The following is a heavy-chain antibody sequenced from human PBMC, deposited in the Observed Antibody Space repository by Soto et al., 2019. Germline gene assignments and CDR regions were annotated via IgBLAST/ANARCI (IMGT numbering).Heavy chain of an antibody. D-gene: IGHD4-17*01. CDR1: GGSISSYY. CDR2: IYYSGST. J-gene: IGHJ6*03. Sequence: QVQLQESGPGLVKPSETLSLTCTVSGGSISSYYWSWIRQPPGKGLEWIGYIYYSGSTNYNPSLKSRVTISVDTSKNQFSLKLSSVTATDTAVYYCARLPVTTNYYYYMDVWGKGTTVTVSS. CDR3: ARLPVTTNYYYYMDV. V-gene: IGHV4-59*08.